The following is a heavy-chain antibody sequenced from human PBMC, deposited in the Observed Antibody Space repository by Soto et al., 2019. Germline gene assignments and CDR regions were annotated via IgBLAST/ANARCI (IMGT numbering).Heavy chain of an antibody. CDR2: INPSGDST. CDR1: GYTFSNYF. CDR3: AGKLSGYFDH. D-gene: IGHD3-3*01. Sequence: QVQLVQSGAEVKKPGASVKVSCKAYGYTFSNYFMHWVRQAPGQGLEWMGMINPSGDSTNYAQKLQGRVTMTRDTSTSTVYMELSSLTSEDTAVYYCAGKLSGYFDHWGQGTLVTVSS. V-gene: IGHV1-46*01. J-gene: IGHJ4*02.